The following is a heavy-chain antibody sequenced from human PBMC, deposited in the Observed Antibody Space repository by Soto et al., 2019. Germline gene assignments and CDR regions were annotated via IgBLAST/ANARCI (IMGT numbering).Heavy chain of an antibody. D-gene: IGHD3-3*01. V-gene: IGHV3-33*06. CDR2: VWYDGSKE. CDR3: AKTKIARGHGEVFDY. Sequence: QVQLAESGGDVVQPGRSLRLSCEASGFTFSDYVMHWVRQAPGKGLEWVAVVWYDGSKEGYGESVKGRFTISRDNSKNTVYLQMDSLRVEDTAIYFCAKTKIARGHGEVFDYWGQGTPVTVSS. J-gene: IGHJ4*02. CDR1: GFTFSDYV.